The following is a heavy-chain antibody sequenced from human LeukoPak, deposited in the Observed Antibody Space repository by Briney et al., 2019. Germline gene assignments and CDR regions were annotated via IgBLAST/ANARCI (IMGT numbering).Heavy chain of an antibody. CDR3: ARGKGDLSMIVMLVTAVEFYFDS. V-gene: IGHV4-34*01. D-gene: IGHD3-22*01. J-gene: IGHJ4*02. CDR2: INHRGAT. Sequence: NASETLSLTCAVFGGSLSDHDWSWIRQPPGKGLEWIGEINHRGATNYNPSLKSRVALSLDTSKNQVSLKLNSLTAADTAVYYCARGKGDLSMIVMLVTAVEFYFDSWGPGTLVTVSS. CDR1: GGSLSDHD.